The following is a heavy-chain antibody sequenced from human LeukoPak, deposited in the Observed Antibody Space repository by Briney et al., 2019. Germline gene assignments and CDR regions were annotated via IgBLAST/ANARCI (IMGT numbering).Heavy chain of an antibody. Sequence: ASVKVSCKASGGTFSSYAISWVRQAPGQGLEWMGWISAYNGNTNYAQKLQGRVTMTTDTSTSTAYMELRSLRSDDTAAYYCARGGVYGDYGAWYFDLWGRGTLVTVSS. D-gene: IGHD4-17*01. J-gene: IGHJ2*01. CDR3: ARGGVYGDYGAWYFDL. V-gene: IGHV1-18*01. CDR2: ISAYNGNT. CDR1: GGTFSSYA.